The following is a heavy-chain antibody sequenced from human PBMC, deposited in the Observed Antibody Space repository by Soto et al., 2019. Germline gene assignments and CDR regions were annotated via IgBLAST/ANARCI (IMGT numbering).Heavy chain of an antibody. CDR3: AREPTTTVYYYGMDV. V-gene: IGHV1-69*04. D-gene: IGHD4-4*01. CDR2: IIPILGIA. Sequence: GASVKVSCKASGGTFSSYTISWVRQAPGQGLEWMGRIIPILGIANYAQKFQGRVTITADKSTSTAYMELSSLRSEDTAVYYCAREPTTTVYYYGMDVWGQGTTVTVSS. J-gene: IGHJ6*02. CDR1: GGTFSSYT.